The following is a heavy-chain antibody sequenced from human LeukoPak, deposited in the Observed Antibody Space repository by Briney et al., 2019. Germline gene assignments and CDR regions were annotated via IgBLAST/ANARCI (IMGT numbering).Heavy chain of an antibody. D-gene: IGHD6-13*01. CDR3: ARGSSSSSWYFDY. Sequence: SETLSLTCAVYGGSFSGYCWSWVRQRPRKGMEWIGEINHSGSTNYNPSLKSRSTISVETSKNQFSLKLSSVTAADTAVYYCARGSSSSSWYFDYWGQGTLVTVSS. CDR2: INHSGST. V-gene: IGHV4-34*01. J-gene: IGHJ4*02. CDR1: GGSFSGYC.